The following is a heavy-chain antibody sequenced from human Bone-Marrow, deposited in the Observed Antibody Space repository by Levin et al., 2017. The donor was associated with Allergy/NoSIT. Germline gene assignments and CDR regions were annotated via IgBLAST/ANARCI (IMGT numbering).Heavy chain of an antibody. V-gene: IGHV1-69*13. Sequence: SVKVSCTASGGTLSTYTINWVRQAPGQGLEWMGGITPIVDTTKYAKKFQGRVTITADESTSTAYMELNSLRFEDMGVYYCAREGGRLRHYYEGMDVWGQGTTVTVSS. CDR3: AREGGRLRHYYEGMDV. CDR2: ITPIVDTT. J-gene: IGHJ6*02. CDR1: GGTLSTYT. D-gene: IGHD4-17*01.